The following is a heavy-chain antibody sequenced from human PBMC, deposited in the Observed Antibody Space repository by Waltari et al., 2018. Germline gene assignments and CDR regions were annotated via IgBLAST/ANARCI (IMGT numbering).Heavy chain of an antibody. V-gene: IGHV3-21*01. CDR1: GFTFSSYS. J-gene: IGHJ3*02. CDR2: ISSSSSYR. CDR3: ANGGVDSSGYYSKVDAFDI. D-gene: IGHD3-22*01. Sequence: EVQLVESGGGLVKPGGSLRLSCAASGFTFSSYSMNWVRQAPGKGREWVSSISSSSSYRNYADSVKGRFTIARENAKNSLYLQMNSLRAEDTAVYYCANGGVDSSGYYSKVDAFDIWGQGTMVTVSS.